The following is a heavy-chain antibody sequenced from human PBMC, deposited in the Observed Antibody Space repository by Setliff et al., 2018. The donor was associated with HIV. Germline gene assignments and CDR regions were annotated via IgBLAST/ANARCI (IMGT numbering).Heavy chain of an antibody. CDR3: ARGPPLYNWNDKGHSFDI. Sequence: GGSLRLSCAASRFPFSDYNMNWVRQAPGKGLEWVASVSSSSASIHYAGSVKGRFTISRDNANNSLFLEMSGLRADDTALYFCARGPPLYNWNDKGHSFDIWGQGTVVT. CDR1: RFPFSDYN. D-gene: IGHD1-1*01. V-gene: IGHV3-21*06. CDR2: VSSSSASI. J-gene: IGHJ3*02.